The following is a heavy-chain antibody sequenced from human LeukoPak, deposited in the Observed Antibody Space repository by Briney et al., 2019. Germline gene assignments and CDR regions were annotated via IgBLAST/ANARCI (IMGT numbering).Heavy chain of an antibody. CDR2: ISDNEGRT. CDR1: GFTFNYYA. D-gene: IGHD3-16*02. V-gene: IGHV3-23*01. J-gene: IGHJ4*02. CDR3: ARHDIFIPY. Sequence: GGSLRLSCAASGFTFNYYAMSWVRQAPGKGLEWVSGISDNEGRTYYTDSVKGRYTISRDKTKNTVFLQMHNLRADDTAVYFCARHDIFIPYWGEGALVTVSS.